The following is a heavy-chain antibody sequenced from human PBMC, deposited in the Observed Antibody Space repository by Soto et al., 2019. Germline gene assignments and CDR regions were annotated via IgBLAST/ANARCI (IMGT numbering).Heavy chain of an antibody. V-gene: IGHV1-18*01. Sequence: QVHLVQSGAEVKKPGASVKISCKGSGYAFTTYGITWVRQAPGQGLEWMGWIRAHNGNTNYAQKRQGRGTVTRGTSTSTAYREGGSVRSDDTAVYCGARGRYGDYWGQGARVTVFS. CDR1: GYAFTTYG. D-gene: IGHD1-1*01. CDR2: IRAHNGNT. CDR3: ARGRYGDY. J-gene: IGHJ4*02.